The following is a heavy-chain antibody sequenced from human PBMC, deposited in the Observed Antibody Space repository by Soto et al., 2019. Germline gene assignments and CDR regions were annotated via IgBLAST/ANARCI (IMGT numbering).Heavy chain of an antibody. CDR2: ISAYNGNT. D-gene: IGHD6-19*01. CDR3: ARDSGRWSWYYYGMDV. J-gene: IGHJ6*02. Sequence: SVKLYCKAVGYTFTCYGSSLVRQAPGQGLEWMGWISAYNGNTNYAQKLQGRVTMTTDTSTSTAYMELRSLRSDDTAVYYCARDSGRWSWYYYGMDVWGQGTAVTVSS. CDR1: GYTFTCYG. V-gene: IGHV1-18*01.